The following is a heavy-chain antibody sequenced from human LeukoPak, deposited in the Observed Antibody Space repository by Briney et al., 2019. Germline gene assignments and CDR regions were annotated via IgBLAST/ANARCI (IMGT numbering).Heavy chain of an antibody. D-gene: IGHD3-22*01. V-gene: IGHV4-39*07. CDR3: ARYYYDNSGSIYAFDI. J-gene: IGHJ3*02. CDR1: GGSISSSSYY. Sequence: SETLSLTCTVSGGSISSSSYYWGWIRQPPGKGLEWIGSIYYSGSTYYNPSLKSRVTISPDTSKNQFSLNLSSVTAADTAVYYCARYYYDNSGSIYAFDIWGQGTMVTVSS. CDR2: IYYSGST.